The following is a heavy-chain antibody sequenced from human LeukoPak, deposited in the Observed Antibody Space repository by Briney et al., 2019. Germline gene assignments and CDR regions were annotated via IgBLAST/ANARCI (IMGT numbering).Heavy chain of an antibody. CDR1: GGSISSYY. J-gene: IGHJ6*02. V-gene: IGHV4-59*08. CDR2: IYYSGST. CDR3: ARQNSNLNYYYGMDV. Sequence: SETLSLTCTVSGGSISSYYWSWIRQPPGKGLEWIGYIYYSGSTNYNPSLKSRVTISVDTSKNQFSLKLSSVTAADTAVYYCARQNSNLNYYYGMDVWGQGTTVNVSS. D-gene: IGHD6-13*01.